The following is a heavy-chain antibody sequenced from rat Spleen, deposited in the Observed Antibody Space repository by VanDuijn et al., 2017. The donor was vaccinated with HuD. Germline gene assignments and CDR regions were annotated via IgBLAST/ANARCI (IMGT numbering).Heavy chain of an antibody. CDR1: GFTFSHYD. CDR3: TRGYVMDA. CDR2: ISYDGSST. V-gene: IGHV5-7*01. J-gene: IGHJ4*01. Sequence: EVQLVESGGGLVQPGRSMKLSCAASGFTFSHYDMAWVRQAPKKGLEWVSFISYDGSSTYYRDSVKGRFTISRDNAKSTQYLQMDSLRSEDTATYYCTRGYVMDAWGQGVMVTVSS.